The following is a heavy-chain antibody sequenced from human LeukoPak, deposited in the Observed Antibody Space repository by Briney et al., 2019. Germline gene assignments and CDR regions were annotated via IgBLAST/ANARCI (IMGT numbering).Heavy chain of an antibody. D-gene: IGHD3-22*01. Sequence: GESLKISRKTSGFSFSRYWIAWVRQMPGKGLEWMGIISPGDPEIRYSPSFQGQVTISADKSISTAFLQWSSLKASDTAIYFCARRTYFDTRHFDYWGQGTLVTVSS. J-gene: IGHJ4*02. CDR1: GFSFSRYW. CDR2: ISPGDPEI. V-gene: IGHV5-51*01. CDR3: ARRTYFDTRHFDY.